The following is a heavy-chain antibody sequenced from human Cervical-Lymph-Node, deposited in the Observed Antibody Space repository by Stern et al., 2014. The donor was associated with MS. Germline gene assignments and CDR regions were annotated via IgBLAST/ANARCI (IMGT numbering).Heavy chain of an antibody. CDR2: IYHSGST. D-gene: IGHD3-10*01. CDR1: GGSISSSNW. Sequence: VQLVESGPGLVKPSGTLSLTCAVSGGSISSSNWWSWVRQPPGKGLEWIGEIYHSGSTNSNPSLQSQVTISVSKPKNQFSRKLSSVTAADTAVYYCAIGFGGYYYGMDVWGQGTTVTVSS. J-gene: IGHJ6*02. CDR3: AIGFGGYYYGMDV. V-gene: IGHV4-4*02.